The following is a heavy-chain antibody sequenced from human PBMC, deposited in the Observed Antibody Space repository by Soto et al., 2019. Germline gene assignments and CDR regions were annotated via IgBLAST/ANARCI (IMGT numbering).Heavy chain of an antibody. CDR2: ISHDGSNK. Sequence: QVQLVESGRGVVQPRRSLRLSCAASGFTFSSYAMHWVRQAPGKGLEWVAVISHDGSNKYYADYVKARFTISRDNSKHTLYLQMNSLRAEATAVYYCARDLTAARRGEYSYDSSGYYPPYQFDYWGQGPLVTVSS. V-gene: IGHV3-30-3*01. CDR1: GFTFSSYA. CDR3: ARDLTAARRGEYSYDSSGYYPPYQFDY. J-gene: IGHJ4*02. D-gene: IGHD3-22*01.